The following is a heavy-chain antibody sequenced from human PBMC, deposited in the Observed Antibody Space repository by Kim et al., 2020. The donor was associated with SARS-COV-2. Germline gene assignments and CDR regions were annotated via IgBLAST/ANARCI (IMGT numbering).Heavy chain of an antibody. CDR3: ARWNTGGPYGMDV. D-gene: IGHD1-1*01. J-gene: IGHJ6*02. CDR1: GFSVSSSY. Sequence: GGSLRLSCAASGFSVSSSYMNWVRQAPGKGLEWVSIIYSGGDRYYADFVKGRFTISRDNSKNTPYLQMNTLRAEDTAVYYCARWNTGGPYGMDVWGQGTT. V-gene: IGHV3-53*01. CDR2: IYSGGDR.